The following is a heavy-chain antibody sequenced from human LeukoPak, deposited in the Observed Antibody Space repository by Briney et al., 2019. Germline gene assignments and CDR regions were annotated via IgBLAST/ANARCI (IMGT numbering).Heavy chain of an antibody. J-gene: IGHJ4*02. D-gene: IGHD3-10*01. CDR2: FYYSGGT. V-gene: IGHV4-39*01. CDR3: MYYYGSGSVEY. CDR1: GGSITSSNYY. Sequence: SETLSLTCTVSGGSITSSNYYWGWIRQPPGKGQEWIGSFYYSGGTNYNPSLKSRVTISVDTSKNQFSLKLSSVTAADTAVYYCMYYYGSGSVEYWGQGTLVTVSS.